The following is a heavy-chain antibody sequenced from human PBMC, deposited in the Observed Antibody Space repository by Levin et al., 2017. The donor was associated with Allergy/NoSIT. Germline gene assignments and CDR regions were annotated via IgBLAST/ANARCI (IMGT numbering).Heavy chain of an antibody. CDR2: IERDGGKT. V-gene: IGHV3-7*01. J-gene: IGHJ6*02. D-gene: IGHD3-16*02. CDR1: GFTFASFW. Sequence: GSLRLSCAASGFTFASFWMTWVRQAPGKGLEWVANIERDGGKTYYVDSVKGRFTISRDNAKNSVYLQMNSLRVDDTAVYYCAREEGWGYHYGMDVWGQGTTVTVSS. CDR3: AREEGWGYHYGMDV.